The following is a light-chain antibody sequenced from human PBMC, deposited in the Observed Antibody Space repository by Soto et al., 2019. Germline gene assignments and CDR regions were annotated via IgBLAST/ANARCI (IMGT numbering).Light chain of an antibody. V-gene: IGKV3-20*01. CDR2: NAC. J-gene: IGKJ4*01. Sequence: EIVLTQSPGTLSLSPGERATLSCRASQSVSSSYLAWYQQKPGQAPRLLIYNACNRATGIPDRFSGSGSGTDFTLTISRLEPEDFAVYYCHQYGSSPGTCGGGTKVELK. CDR3: HQYGSSPGT. CDR1: QSVSSSY.